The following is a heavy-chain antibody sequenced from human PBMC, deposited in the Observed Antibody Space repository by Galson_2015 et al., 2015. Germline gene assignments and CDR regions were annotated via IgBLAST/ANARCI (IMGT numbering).Heavy chain of an antibody. Sequence: LSLTCTVSGGSISSSSYYWGWIRQPPGKGLEWIGYIYYSGSTNYNPSLKSRVTISVDTSKNQFSPKLSSVTAADTAVYYCARSLTQYYYDSSGYYYRFDAFDIWGQGTMVTVSS. CDR3: ARSLTQYYYDSSGYYYRFDAFDI. D-gene: IGHD3-22*01. V-gene: IGHV4-61*05. J-gene: IGHJ3*02. CDR2: IYYSGST. CDR1: GGSISSSSYY.